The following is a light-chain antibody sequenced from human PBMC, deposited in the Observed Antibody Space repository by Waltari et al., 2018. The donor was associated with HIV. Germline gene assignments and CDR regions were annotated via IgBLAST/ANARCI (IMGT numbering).Light chain of an antibody. Sequence: NFMLTQPHSVSESPGKTTTFSCTRNCGRMRSKSVQCYQQRPGSAPIIVIFENTKRHSGVPDRFSGSIDSSSNSASLTISGLKTEDEATYYCQSYDDNNSWIFGGWTMLTVL. V-gene: IGLV6-57*04. CDR2: ENT. J-gene: IGLJ3*02. CDR1: CGRMRSKS. CDR3: QSYDDNNSWI.